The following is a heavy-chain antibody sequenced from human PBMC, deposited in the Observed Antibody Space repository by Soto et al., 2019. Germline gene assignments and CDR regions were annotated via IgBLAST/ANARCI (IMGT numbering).Heavy chain of an antibody. D-gene: IGHD3-3*01. CDR3: ARGSTIFGVVIIRYYFDY. Sequence: QVQLQQWGAGLLKPSETLSLTCAVYGGSFSGYYWSWIRQPQGKGLEWLGEINHSGSTNNNPSLRRRVTISVNPPKNQVSLKLSSATAADTAVYYCARGSTIFGVVIIRYYFDYWGQGTLVTVSS. CDR2: INHSGST. J-gene: IGHJ4*02. V-gene: IGHV4-34*01. CDR1: GGSFSGYY.